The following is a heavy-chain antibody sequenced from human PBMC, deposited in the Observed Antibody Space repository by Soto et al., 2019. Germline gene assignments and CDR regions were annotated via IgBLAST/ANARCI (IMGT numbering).Heavy chain of an antibody. J-gene: IGHJ6*02. CDR3: ARDRVPYVYFYYGMDV. V-gene: IGHV3-30-3*01. CDR2: MSMDGTQK. D-gene: IGHD3-10*02. CDR1: GFDFYNYS. Sequence: QVRLVESGGGVVQPGGSLRLSCAASGFDFYNYSMHWVRQAPGKGLEWVAIMSMDGTQKYHTDSVKGRFTISRDNSKSMFFLQMSSLRPEDTAVYFCARDRVPYVYFYYGMDVWGQGTTVTVSS.